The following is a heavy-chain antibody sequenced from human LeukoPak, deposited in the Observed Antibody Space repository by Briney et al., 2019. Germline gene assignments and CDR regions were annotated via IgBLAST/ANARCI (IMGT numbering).Heavy chain of an antibody. CDR3: ARGYCSGGSCFYYFDY. J-gene: IGHJ4*02. Sequence: EASVKVSCKASGYTFTSYYTHWVRQAPGQGLEWMGIINPSGGSTSYAQKFQGRVTMTRDMSTSTVYMELSSLRSEDTAVYYCARGYCSGGSCFYYFDYWGQGTLVTVSS. CDR2: INPSGGST. D-gene: IGHD2-15*01. V-gene: IGHV1-46*01. CDR1: GYTFTSYY.